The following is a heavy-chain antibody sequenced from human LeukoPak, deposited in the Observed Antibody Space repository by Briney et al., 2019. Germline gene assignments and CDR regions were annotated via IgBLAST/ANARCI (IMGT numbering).Heavy chain of an antibody. J-gene: IGHJ4*02. CDR3: ASPYCSSTSCSTLHDY. D-gene: IGHD2-2*01. Sequence: PGGSLRLSCAASGFTFSTYWMNWVRQAPGKGLERVANIKQDGGEKYYVDSVKGRFTISRDNAKSSLYLQMNSLRAEDTAVYYCASPYCSSTSCSTLHDYWGQGTLVTVSS. CDR2: IKQDGGEK. CDR1: GFTFSTYW. V-gene: IGHV3-7*01.